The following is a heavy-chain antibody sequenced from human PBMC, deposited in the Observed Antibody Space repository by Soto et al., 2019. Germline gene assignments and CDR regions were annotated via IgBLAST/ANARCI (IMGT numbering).Heavy chain of an antibody. CDR3: ARDSVLRYFDWLLNVTFDY. D-gene: IGHD3-9*01. Sequence: PGGSLRLSCAASGFTFNTYTINWVRQAPGKGPEWVASISSSSKDKFYADSVKARFTISRDNAKTSVYLQMSSLGAGDTAVYYCARDSVLRYFDWLLNVTFDYWGQGTLVTVSS. J-gene: IGHJ4*02. CDR1: GFTFNTYT. CDR2: ISSSSKDK. V-gene: IGHV3-21*01.